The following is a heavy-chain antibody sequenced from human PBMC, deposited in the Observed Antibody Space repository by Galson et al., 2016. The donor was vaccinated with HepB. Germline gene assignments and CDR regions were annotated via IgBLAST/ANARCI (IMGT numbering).Heavy chain of an antibody. D-gene: IGHD3-10*01. V-gene: IGHV3-53*01. CDR2: LYRDGST. J-gene: IGHJ3*02. CDR1: GFTFSNYA. CDR3: ARNMYGAATNYTGDVFDI. Sequence: SLRLSCAASGFTFSNYAMSWVRQAPGKGLEWVSVLYRDGSTYYADSVEGRFTISRDNSRNTLYLQMNSLRAEDTAMHYCARNMYGAATNYTGDVFDIWGQGTMVTVSS.